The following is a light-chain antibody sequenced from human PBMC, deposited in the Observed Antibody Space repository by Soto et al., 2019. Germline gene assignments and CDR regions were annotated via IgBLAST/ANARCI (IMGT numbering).Light chain of an antibody. CDR1: QSVSSY. Sequence: IVLTHSPATLSLSPGERATLSCRASQSVSSYLAWYQQKPGQAPRLLIYGASSRATGIPDRFSGSGSGTDFTLTISRLEPEDFAVYYCQQYGSSLRTFGQGTRLEI. CDR2: GAS. J-gene: IGKJ5*01. CDR3: QQYGSSLRT. V-gene: IGKV3-20*01.